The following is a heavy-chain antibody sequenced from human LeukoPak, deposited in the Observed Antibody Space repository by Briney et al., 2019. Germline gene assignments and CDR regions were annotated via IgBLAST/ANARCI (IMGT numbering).Heavy chain of an antibody. CDR2: ISGSGGST. Sequence: PGGSLRRSCAASGFTFSSYAMSWVRQAPGKGLEWVSAISGSGGSTYYADSVKGRFTISRDNSKNTLYLQMNSLRAEDTAVYYCANHVTIFGVDLDYWGQGTLVTVSS. J-gene: IGHJ4*02. CDR1: GFTFSSYA. D-gene: IGHD3-3*01. V-gene: IGHV3-23*01. CDR3: ANHVTIFGVDLDY.